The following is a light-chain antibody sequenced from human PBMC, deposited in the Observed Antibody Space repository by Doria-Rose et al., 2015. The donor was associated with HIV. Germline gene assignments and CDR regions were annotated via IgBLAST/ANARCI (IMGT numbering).Light chain of an antibody. J-gene: IGKJ1*01. CDR3: QQYNNWPPWA. Sequence: APLSVSPGERATLSCRASQSVSSNLVWYQQKPGQAPRLLIYGASTRATGIPARFSGSGSGTEFTLTISSLQSEDFAVYYCQQYNNWPPWAFGQGAKVEIK. V-gene: IGKV3-15*01. CDR2: GAS. CDR1: QSVSSN.